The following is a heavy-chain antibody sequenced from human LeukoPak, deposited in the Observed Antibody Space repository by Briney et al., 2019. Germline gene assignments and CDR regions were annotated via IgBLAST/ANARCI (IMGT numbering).Heavy chain of an antibody. V-gene: IGHV4-30-2*01. CDR3: VRVVYFDYSGHYYYFDY. CDR1: GGSISSDEYY. D-gene: IGHD3-22*01. CDR2: IYHSGSA. Sequence: TSQTLSLTCSVSGGSISSDEYYWTWIRQPPGEGLEWISYIYHSGSAYYNPSLKSRVTISVDTSKNQFSLKLRSVTAADAAVYYCVRVVYFDYSGHYYYFDYWGQGTLVTVSS. J-gene: IGHJ4*02.